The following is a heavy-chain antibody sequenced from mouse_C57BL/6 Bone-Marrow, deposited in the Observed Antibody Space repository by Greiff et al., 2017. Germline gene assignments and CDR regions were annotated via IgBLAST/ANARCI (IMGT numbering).Heavy chain of an antibody. J-gene: IGHJ2*01. CDR3: ARTVLGYYGSSY. D-gene: IGHD1-1*01. V-gene: IGHV1-80*01. CDR2: IYPGDGDT. Sequence: QVQLQQSGAELVKPGASVKISCKASGYAFSSYWLNWVKQRPGKGLEWIGQIYPGDGDTNYNGKFKGKATLTADKSSSTAYMQLSILTSVDSAVYFCARTVLGYYGSSYWGQGATLTVSS. CDR1: GYAFSSYW.